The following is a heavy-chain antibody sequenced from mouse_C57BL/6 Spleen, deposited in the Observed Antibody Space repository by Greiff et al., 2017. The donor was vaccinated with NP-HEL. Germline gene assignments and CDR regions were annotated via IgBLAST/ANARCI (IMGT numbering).Heavy chain of an antibody. CDR3: TTTAQATLDY. CDR2: IDPENGDT. Sequence: EVKLMESGAELVRPGASVKLSCTASGFNIKDDYMHWVKQRPEQGLEWIGWIDPENGDTEYASKFQGKATITADTSSNTAYLQLSSLTSEDTAVYYCTTTAQATLDYWGQGTTLTVSS. J-gene: IGHJ2*01. D-gene: IGHD3-2*02. CDR1: GFNIKDDY. V-gene: IGHV14-4*01.